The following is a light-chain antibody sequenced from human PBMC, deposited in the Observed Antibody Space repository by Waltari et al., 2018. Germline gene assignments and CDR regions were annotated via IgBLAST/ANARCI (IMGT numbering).Light chain of an antibody. CDR2: AAS. J-gene: IGKJ4*01. Sequence: DIQMTQSPSSLSASVGDRVTLPCRASRAITNYVNWYQQRPGLAPKLLIYAASTLQGGVPTRFSGSGSGTDFTLTISSLQIEDFATYYCQQSHSAPLAFGGGTRLEI. CDR3: QQSHSAPLA. V-gene: IGKV1-39*01. CDR1: RAITNY.